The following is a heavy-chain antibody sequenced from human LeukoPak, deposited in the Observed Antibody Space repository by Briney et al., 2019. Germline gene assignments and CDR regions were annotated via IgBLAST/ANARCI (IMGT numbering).Heavy chain of an antibody. CDR3: AKGYCSSTSCAGHH. Sequence: GGSLRLSCAASGFTFSDYYMSWIRQAPGKGLEWVSYISSSGSTIYYADSVKGRFTISRDNAKNSLYLQMNSLRAEDTAVYYCAKGYCSSTSCAGHHWGQGTLVTVSS. CDR1: GFTFSDYY. CDR2: ISSSGSTI. D-gene: IGHD2-2*01. J-gene: IGHJ4*02. V-gene: IGHV3-11*01.